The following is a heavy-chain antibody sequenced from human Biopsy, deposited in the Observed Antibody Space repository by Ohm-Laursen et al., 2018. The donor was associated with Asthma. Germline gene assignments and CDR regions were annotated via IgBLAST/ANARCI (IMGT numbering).Heavy chain of an antibody. CDR3: ARVASYGDLYFGIDV. CDR2: VFYSGTT. V-gene: IGHV4-30-4*01. J-gene: IGHJ6*02. D-gene: IGHD4-17*01. Sequence: SQTLSLTCTVSGASIRSPDHHWSWIRQSPGKGLEWIGFVFYSGTTHYSRSLERRLYISIDTARNEFSMSLRPLTAADTAVYFCARVASYGDLYFGIDVWGPGTTVSVS. CDR1: GASIRSPDHH.